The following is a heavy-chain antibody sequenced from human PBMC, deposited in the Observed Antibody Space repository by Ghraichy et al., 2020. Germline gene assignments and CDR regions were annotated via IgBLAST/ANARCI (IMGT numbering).Heavy chain of an antibody. Sequence: GGSQRLSCAASGFTFSSYGMHWVRQAPGKGLEWVAVISYDGSNKYYADSVKGRFTISRDNSKNTLYLQMNSLRAEDTAVYYCAKISQPERLYSSSWLDWGQGTLVTVSS. CDR2: ISYDGSNK. CDR3: AKISQPERLYSSSWLD. D-gene: IGHD6-13*01. CDR1: GFTFSSYG. V-gene: IGHV3-30*18. J-gene: IGHJ4*02.